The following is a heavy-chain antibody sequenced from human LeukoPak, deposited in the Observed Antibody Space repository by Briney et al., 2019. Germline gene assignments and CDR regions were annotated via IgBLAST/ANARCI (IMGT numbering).Heavy chain of an antibody. J-gene: IGHJ4*02. V-gene: IGHV4-59*01. D-gene: IGHD6-13*01. Sequence: PSETLSLTCTVSGGPISSYYWSWIRQPPGKGLEWIGYIYYSGSTNYTPSLKSRVTISVDTSKNQFSLKLSSVTAADTAVYYCARGIAAAGRHDWGQGTLVTVSS. CDR2: IYYSGST. CDR3: ARGIAAAGRHD. CDR1: GGPISSYY.